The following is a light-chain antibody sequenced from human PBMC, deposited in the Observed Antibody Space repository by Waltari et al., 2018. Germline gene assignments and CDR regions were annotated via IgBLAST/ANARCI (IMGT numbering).Light chain of an antibody. CDR3: QQYYSTPWT. V-gene: IGKV4-1*01. CDR2: WAT. CDR1: QSVLNSTNSQTY. Sequence: DIVMTQSPDSLAVSLGERATINCKSSQSVLNSTNSQTYLALSPQKPGQPPKLLIYWATTRESGVPDRFSGSESGTDFTLTISSLQAEDVAVYYCQQYYSTPWTFGQGTKVEIK. J-gene: IGKJ1*01.